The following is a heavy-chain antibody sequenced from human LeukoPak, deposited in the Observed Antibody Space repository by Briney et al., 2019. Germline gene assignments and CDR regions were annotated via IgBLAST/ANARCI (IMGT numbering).Heavy chain of an antibody. Sequence: GESLKISCKGSGYSLTSYWIGWVRQMPGKGLEWMGIIYPGDSDTRYSPSFQGQVTISADKSISTAYLQWSSLKASDTAMYYCARRIAVAGTSDAFDIWGQGTMVTVSS. V-gene: IGHV5-51*01. CDR2: IYPGDSDT. J-gene: IGHJ3*02. CDR1: GYSLTSYW. D-gene: IGHD6-19*01. CDR3: ARRIAVAGTSDAFDI.